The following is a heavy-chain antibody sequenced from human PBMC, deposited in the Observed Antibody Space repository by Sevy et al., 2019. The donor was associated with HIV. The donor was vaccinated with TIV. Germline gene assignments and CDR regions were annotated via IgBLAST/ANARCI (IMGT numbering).Heavy chain of an antibody. CDR2: ISYDGSNK. D-gene: IGHD3-22*01. J-gene: IGHJ4*02. Sequence: GGSLRLSCAASGFTFSSYAMHWVRQAPGKGLEWVAVISYDGSNKYYADSVKGRFTISRDNSKNTLYLQMNSLRAEDTAVYYCARGSGYFDYWGQGTLVTVSS. CDR3: ARGSGYFDY. V-gene: IGHV3-30-3*01. CDR1: GFTFSSYA.